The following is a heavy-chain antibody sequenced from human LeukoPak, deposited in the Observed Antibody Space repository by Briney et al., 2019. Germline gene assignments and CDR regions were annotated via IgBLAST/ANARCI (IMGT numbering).Heavy chain of an antibody. CDR1: GGSFSGYY. CDR2: IYYSGST. D-gene: IGHD3-10*01. CDR3: ARYYYGSGSYYYFDS. V-gene: IGHV4-34*01. J-gene: IGHJ4*02. Sequence: SETLSLTCAVYGGSFSGYYWSWIRQPPGKGLEWIGNIYYSGSTYYNPSLKSRVTMSVDTSKNQFSLKLSSVTAADTAVYYCARYYYGSGSYYYFDSWGQGTLVTVSS.